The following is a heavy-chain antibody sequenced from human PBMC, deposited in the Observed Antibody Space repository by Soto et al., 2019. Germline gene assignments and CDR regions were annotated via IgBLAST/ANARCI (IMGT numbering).Heavy chain of an antibody. D-gene: IGHD6-25*01. J-gene: IGHJ4*02. Sequence: VQLLESGGGFAQPGGSLRLSCAASGFTFSKSGMSWVRQAPGKGLEWAAGVGGSGRKTYYAESVKGRFTISRDNSKNTLFLQMNSLRPEDTAIYFCAKDGLSDSPSAIDYWGQGTLVTVSS. CDR2: VGGSGRKT. V-gene: IGHV3-23*01. CDR1: GFTFSKSG. CDR3: AKDGLSDSPSAIDY.